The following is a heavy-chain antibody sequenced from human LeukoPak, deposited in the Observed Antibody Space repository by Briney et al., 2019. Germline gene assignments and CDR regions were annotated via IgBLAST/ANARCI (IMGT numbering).Heavy chain of an antibody. D-gene: IGHD3-10*01. Sequence: MSSETLSLTCTVSGGSISSGGYYWSWMRQHPGKGLEWIGYIYYSGSTYYNPSLKSRVTISVDTSKNQFSLKLSSVTAEDTAVYYCASPGMVRGVIDYWGQGTLVTVSS. CDR3: ASPGMVRGVIDY. CDR1: GGSISSGGYY. V-gene: IGHV4-31*03. J-gene: IGHJ4*02. CDR2: IYYSGST.